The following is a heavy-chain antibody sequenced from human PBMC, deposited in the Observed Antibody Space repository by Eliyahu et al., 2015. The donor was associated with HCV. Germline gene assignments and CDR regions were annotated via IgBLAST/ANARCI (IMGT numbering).Heavy chain of an antibody. J-gene: IGHJ4*02. V-gene: IGHV1-69*08. Sequence: QVQLVQSGAEVKKPGSSVKVSCKASGGTFSSYTISWVRQAPGQGLEWMGRIIPILGIANYAQKFQGRVTITADKSTSTAYMELSSLRSEDTAVYYCARDRVQNYYDSSGRSYYFDYWGQGTLVTVSS. CDR1: GGTFSSYT. CDR2: IIPILGIA. CDR3: ARDRVQNYYDSSGRSYYFDY. D-gene: IGHD3-22*01.